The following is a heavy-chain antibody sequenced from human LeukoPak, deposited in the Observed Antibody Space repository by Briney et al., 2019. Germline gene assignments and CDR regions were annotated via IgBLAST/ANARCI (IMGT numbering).Heavy chain of an antibody. CDR3: ARDYHGSGSLTTFDY. J-gene: IGHJ4*02. D-gene: IGHD3-10*01. V-gene: IGHV1-46*01. Sequence: ASVKVSCKTSVYTFTSYYMHWVRQAPGQGLEWMGIINPRGGSASSAQKFQGRVTLTRDTSTSTVYMDLSSLRSQDTAVYYCARDYHGSGSLTTFDYWGQGTLVTVSS. CDR1: VYTFTSYY. CDR2: INPRGGSA.